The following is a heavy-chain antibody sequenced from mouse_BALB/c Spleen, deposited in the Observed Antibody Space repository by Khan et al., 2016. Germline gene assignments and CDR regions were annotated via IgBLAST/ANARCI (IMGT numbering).Heavy chain of an antibody. J-gene: IGHJ4*01. Sequence: QIQLVQSGPELKKPGETVKISCKASGYTFTNYGMNWMKQAPGKGLKWMGWINTYTGEPTYADDFKGRFAFSLETSASTAYLQINNLKNEDTATYYCASRAGYYYAMDYWGQGTSVTVSS. D-gene: IGHD3-3*01. CDR3: ASRAGYYYAMDY. CDR2: INTYTGEP. V-gene: IGHV9-3-1*01. CDR1: GYTFTNYG.